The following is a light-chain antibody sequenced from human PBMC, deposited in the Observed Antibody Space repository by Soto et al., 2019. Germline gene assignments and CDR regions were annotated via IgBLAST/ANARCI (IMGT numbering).Light chain of an antibody. CDR3: QQYQSYWT. CDR1: QSVSSSY. CDR2: GAT. V-gene: IGKV3-20*01. Sequence: EIVLTQSPGTLSLSPGERATLSCRASQSVSSSYLAWYQQKPGQAPRLLIYGATSRATGIPDRFSGSGSGTEFTLTISSLQPDDFATYYCQQYQSYWTFGQGTKVDIK. J-gene: IGKJ1*01.